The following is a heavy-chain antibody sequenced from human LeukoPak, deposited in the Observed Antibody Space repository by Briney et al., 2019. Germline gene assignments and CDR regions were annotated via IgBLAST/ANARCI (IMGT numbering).Heavy chain of an antibody. Sequence: QPGGSLRLSCAASGFTFSSYEMNWVRQAPGKGLEWVSYISSSGNTIHYADSVKGRFTIARDNAKKSLYLQMNSLRADDTAVYCCARAGFALDYWGQGTLITVSP. CDR1: GFTFSSYE. J-gene: IGHJ4*02. CDR2: ISSSGNTI. CDR3: ARAGFALDY. V-gene: IGHV3-48*03. D-gene: IGHD2-15*01.